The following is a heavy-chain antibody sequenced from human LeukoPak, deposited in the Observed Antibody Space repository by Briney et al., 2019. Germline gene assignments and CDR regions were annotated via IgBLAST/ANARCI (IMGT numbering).Heavy chain of an antibody. D-gene: IGHD6-13*01. CDR1: SGSMTSYY. V-gene: IGHV4-59*08. J-gene: IGHJ4*02. CDR2: IFHTGTA. Sequence: SETLSLTCNVSSGSMTSYYWSWIRHPPGRGLEWIGYIFHTGTATYNPSLKSRFTMSVDTSQKQFSLKVTSVTAADTAVYYCASQVHWAAALDSWGQGTLVSVSS. CDR3: ASQVHWAAALDS.